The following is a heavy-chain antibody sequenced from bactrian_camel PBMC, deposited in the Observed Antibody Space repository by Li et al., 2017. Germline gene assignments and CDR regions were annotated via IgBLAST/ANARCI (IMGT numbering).Heavy chain of an antibody. CDR1: YTYSRDF. V-gene: IGHV3-2*01. J-gene: IGHJ4*01. Sequence: HVQLVESGGGSVQAGGSLRLSCTYTYSRDFMGWFRQAPGKEREAVVSVYISFRPDDQRTYYADSVKGRFTISRDNRENLLYLQLNSLKTEDTAKYFCAKGIQKCPGSYCRPEGQGTQVTVS. CDR2: VYISFRPDDQRT. D-gene: IGHD2*01.